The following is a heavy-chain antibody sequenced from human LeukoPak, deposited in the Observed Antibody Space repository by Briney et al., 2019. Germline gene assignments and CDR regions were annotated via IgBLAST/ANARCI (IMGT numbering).Heavy chain of an antibody. D-gene: IGHD3-22*01. CDR2: ISYDGSNK. V-gene: IGHV3-30-3*01. CDR3: ASLFPNYYDSSGNFDY. CDR1: GLTFSSHW. J-gene: IGHJ4*02. Sequence: PWGSLRLSCAASGLTFSSHWMHWVRQAPGKGLVWVAVISYDGSNKYYADSVKGRFTISRDNSKNTLYLQMNSLRAEDTAVYYCASLFPNYYDSSGNFDYWGQGTLVTVSS.